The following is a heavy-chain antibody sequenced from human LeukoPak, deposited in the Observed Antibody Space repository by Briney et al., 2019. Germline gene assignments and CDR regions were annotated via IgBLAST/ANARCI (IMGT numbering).Heavy chain of an antibody. CDR3: AREGGFYRPLDY. J-gene: IGHJ4*02. D-gene: IGHD6-25*01. V-gene: IGHV4-4*02. CDR2: VHLDGRT. Sequence: SETLSLTCGVSGGSVSSTNWWTWIRQPPGRGLEWIGEVHLDGRTNFNPSLKSRLTMSVDLSENHVSLKLTSVTAADTAVYYCAREGGFYRPLDYSGQGTLVTVSS. CDR1: GGSVSSTNW.